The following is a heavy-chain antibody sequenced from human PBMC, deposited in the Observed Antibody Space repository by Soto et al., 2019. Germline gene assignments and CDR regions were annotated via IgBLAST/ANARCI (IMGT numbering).Heavy chain of an antibody. V-gene: IGHV4-59*01. D-gene: IGHD6-13*01. CDR3: AREAAALFDY. J-gene: IGHJ4*02. CDR2: IYYSGST. CDR1: GGSISSYY. Sequence: SSETLSLTCTVSGGSISSYYWSWIRQPPGKGLEWIGYIYYSGSTNYNPSLKSRVTISVDTSKNQFSLKLSSVTAADTAVYYCAREAAALFDYWGQGTLVTVSS.